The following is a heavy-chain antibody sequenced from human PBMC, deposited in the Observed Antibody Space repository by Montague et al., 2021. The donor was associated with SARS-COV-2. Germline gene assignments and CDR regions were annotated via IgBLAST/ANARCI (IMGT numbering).Heavy chain of an antibody. Sequence: SETLSLTCTVSGDSVSHDFWTWIRQPPGKGLEWFVYVYYSRSSSXNPSLRGRVSIAVDTSKNQFSLRLSTVTAADTAIYYCVRDPAPSGSGTFYDYWGQGTLVAVSS. V-gene: IGHV4-59*02. CDR3: VRDPAPSGSGTFYDY. CDR2: VYYSRSS. J-gene: IGHJ4*02. CDR1: GDSVSHDF. D-gene: IGHD1-26*01.